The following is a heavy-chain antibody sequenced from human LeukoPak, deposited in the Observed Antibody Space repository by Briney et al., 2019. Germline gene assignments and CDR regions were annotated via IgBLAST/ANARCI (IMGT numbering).Heavy chain of an antibody. V-gene: IGHV3-30*03. CDR3: ASRGYSYGLYYFDY. CDR2: ISYAGSNK. CDR1: GFTFSSYG. Sequence: PGRSLRLSCAASGFTFSSYGMHWVRQAPRQGLEWVAVISYAGSNKYYADSVKGRFTISRANSKNTLYLQMNSLRVEDTAVYYCASRGYSYGLYYFDYWGQGTLVTVYS. D-gene: IGHD5-18*01. J-gene: IGHJ4*02.